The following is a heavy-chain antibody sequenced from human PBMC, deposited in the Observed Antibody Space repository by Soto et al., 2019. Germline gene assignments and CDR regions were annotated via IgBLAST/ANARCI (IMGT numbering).Heavy chain of an antibody. CDR3: ARGGHIVVVVAAYYDDYFDY. D-gene: IGHD2-15*01. J-gene: IGHJ4*02. CDR1: GYTFTSYA. Sequence: ASVKVSCKASGYTFTSYAMHWVRQAPGQRLEWMGWINAGNGNTKYSQKFQGRVTITRDTSASTAYMELSSLRSEDTAVYYCARGGHIVVVVAAYYDDYFDYWGQGTLVTVSS. CDR2: INAGNGNT. V-gene: IGHV1-3*01.